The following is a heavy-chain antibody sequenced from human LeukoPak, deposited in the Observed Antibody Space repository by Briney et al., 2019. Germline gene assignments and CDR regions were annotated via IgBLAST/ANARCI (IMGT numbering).Heavy chain of an antibody. D-gene: IGHD2-15*01. J-gene: IGHJ4*02. CDR1: GFPFSIYG. Sequence: GGSLRLSCAASGFPFSIYGMHWVRQAPGKGLEWLAVTSYDGSVNYYADSVKAQFTISRDNSKNTLYLQMNSLRPEDTAVYYCAKDMVAMTDRVPNTAMDYWGQGTLVTVSS. CDR2: TSYDGSVN. V-gene: IGHV3-30*18. CDR3: AKDMVAMTDRVPNTAMDY.